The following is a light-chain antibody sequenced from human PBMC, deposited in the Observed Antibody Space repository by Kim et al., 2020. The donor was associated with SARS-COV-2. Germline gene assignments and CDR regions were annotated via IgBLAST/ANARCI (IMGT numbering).Light chain of an antibody. CDR2: DAA. J-gene: IGKJ4*01. V-gene: IGKV3-11*01. CDR3: QQRGSWPPALT. Sequence: PGESATLSCSASHNIDISLAWYPQPPGQGHRLLIYDAAVRCAGIPDKFSGSGSGTDFTLTIGSLAPEDFAIYYCQQRGSWPPALTFGGGTKVDIK. CDR1: HNIDIS.